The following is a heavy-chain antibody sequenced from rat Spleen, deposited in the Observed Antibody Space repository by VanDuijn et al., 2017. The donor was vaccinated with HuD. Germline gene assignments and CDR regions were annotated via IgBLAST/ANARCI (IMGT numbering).Heavy chain of an antibody. CDR2: ISPSGGST. CDR1: GFTFSNYG. Sequence: EVQLVESGGGLVQPGRSLKLSCAASGFTFSNYGMHWIRQAPTKGLEWVASISPSGGSTYYRDSVKGRFTISRDNAKSTLYLQMDSLRSEDTATYYCVRHPDYYNYFDYWGQGVMVTVSS. J-gene: IGHJ2*01. D-gene: IGHD1-1*01. CDR3: VRHPDYYNYFDY. V-gene: IGHV5-19*01.